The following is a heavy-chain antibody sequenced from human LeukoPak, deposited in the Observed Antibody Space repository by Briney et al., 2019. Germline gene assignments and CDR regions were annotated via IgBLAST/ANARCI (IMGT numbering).Heavy chain of an antibody. CDR2: INHSGST. D-gene: IGHD3-3*02. Sequence: SETLSLTCAVYGGSFSGYYWSWIRQPPGKGLEWIGEINHSGSTNYNPSLKSRVTISVDTSKNQFSLKLSSVTAADTAVYYCARGGLIFGVVTRSSYFDYWSQGTLVTVSS. CDR3: ARGGLIFGVVTRSSYFDY. V-gene: IGHV4-34*01. CDR1: GGSFSGYY. J-gene: IGHJ4*02.